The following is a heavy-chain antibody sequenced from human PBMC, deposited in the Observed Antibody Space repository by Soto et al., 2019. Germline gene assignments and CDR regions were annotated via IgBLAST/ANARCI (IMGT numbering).Heavy chain of an antibody. CDR3: ASQLLYGY. CDR1: GFTFRTSG. D-gene: IGHD1-1*01. J-gene: IGHJ4*02. V-gene: IGHV3-74*01. CDR2: MNSDGSTI. Sequence: PGGSLRLSCAASGFTFRTSGMHWVRQAPGQGLVWVARMNSDGSTISYADSVEGRFTISRDNAKNTLFLQMNSLRVEDTALYYCASQLLYGYWGQGTLVTVSS.